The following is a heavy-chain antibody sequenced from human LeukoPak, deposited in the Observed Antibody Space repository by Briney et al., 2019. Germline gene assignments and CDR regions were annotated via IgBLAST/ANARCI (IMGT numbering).Heavy chain of an antibody. D-gene: IGHD2-2*01. V-gene: IGHV3-21*01. CDR2: ISSSSYI. CDR1: GFTFSSYS. Sequence: KAGGSLRLSCAASGFTFSSYSMNWVRQAPGKGLEWVSSISSSSYIYYADSVKGRFTISRDNSKNTLYLQMNSLRAEDTAVYYCARDRALVVPAAMMEDYWGQGTLVTVSS. CDR3: ARDRALVVPAAMMEDY. J-gene: IGHJ4*02.